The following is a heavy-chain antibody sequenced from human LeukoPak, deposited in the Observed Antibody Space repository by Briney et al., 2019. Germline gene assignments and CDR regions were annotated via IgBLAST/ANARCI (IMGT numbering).Heavy chain of an antibody. D-gene: IGHD3-3*01. CDR3: ARLRDFWSGYYFDY. CDR1: GYSFSTYW. CDR2: IYLGDSDT. J-gene: IGHJ4*02. Sequence: GASLKISCKGSGYSFSTYWIGWVRQMPGKGLEWMGIIYLGDSDTRYSPAFQDQVTISADKSIGTAYLQWNSLKTSDTAMYYCARLRDFWSGYYFDYWGQGTLVTVSS. V-gene: IGHV5-51*01.